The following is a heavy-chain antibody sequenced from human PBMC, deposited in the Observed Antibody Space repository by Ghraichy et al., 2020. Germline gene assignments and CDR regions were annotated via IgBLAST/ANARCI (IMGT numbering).Heavy chain of an antibody. D-gene: IGHD4-23*01. CDR2: LYTGGST. Sequence: GGSLRLSCAVSGGTVSSYYLCWVRQAPGRGLECISLLYTGGSTFYADSVMGRFTISRDDSKNKLYLRASGLTAEDTAVYFCATGEVETHYFDYWGQGTLVTVSS. CDR3: ATGEVETHYFDY. J-gene: IGHJ4*02. CDR1: GGTVSSYY. V-gene: IGHV3-66*01.